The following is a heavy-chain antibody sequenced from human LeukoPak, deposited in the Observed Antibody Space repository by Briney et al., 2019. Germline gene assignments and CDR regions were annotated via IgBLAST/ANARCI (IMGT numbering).Heavy chain of an antibody. V-gene: IGHV4-61*01. CDR3: ARDVPALYYGMDV. D-gene: IGHD2-2*01. Sequence: SETLSLTCPVSGGSVSSSSHYWSWIRQPPGKGLEWIGYIYYSGSTNCNPSLKSRVTISVDTFKDQFSLKLSSVTAADTAVYYCARDVPALYYGMDVWGQGTTVTVSS. J-gene: IGHJ6*02. CDR1: GGSVSSSSHY. CDR2: IYYSGST.